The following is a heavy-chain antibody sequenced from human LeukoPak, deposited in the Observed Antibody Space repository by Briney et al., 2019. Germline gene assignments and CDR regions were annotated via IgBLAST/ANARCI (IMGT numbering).Heavy chain of an antibody. CDR3: ARGYSYGYYYFDY. J-gene: IGHJ4*02. CDR1: GGSISSSNW. Sequence: SGTLSLTCAVSGGSISSSNWWSWVRQPPGKGLEWIGYIYYSGSTYYNPSLKSRVTISVDTSKNQFSLKLSSVTAADTAVYYCARGYSYGYYYFDYWGQGTLVTVS. CDR2: IYYSGST. D-gene: IGHD5-18*01. V-gene: IGHV4-4*02.